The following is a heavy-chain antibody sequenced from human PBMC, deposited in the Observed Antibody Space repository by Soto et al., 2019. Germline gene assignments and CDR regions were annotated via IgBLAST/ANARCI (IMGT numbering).Heavy chain of an antibody. D-gene: IGHD6-19*01. V-gene: IGHV4-39*01. Sequence: SETLSLTCTVSGGSISSSSYYWGWIRQPPGKGLEWIGSIYYSGSTYYNPSLKSRVTISVDTSKNQYSLKLSSVTAADTAVYYCASGYSSADSPQEIRVKNWFDPWGQGTLVTVSS. J-gene: IGHJ5*02. CDR3: ASGYSSADSPQEIRVKNWFDP. CDR2: IYYSGST. CDR1: GGSISSSSYY.